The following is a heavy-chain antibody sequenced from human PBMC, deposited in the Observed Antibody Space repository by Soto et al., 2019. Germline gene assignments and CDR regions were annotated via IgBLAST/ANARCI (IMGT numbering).Heavy chain of an antibody. D-gene: IGHD3-10*01. CDR1: GGSISSGGYY. CDR2: IYYSGST. V-gene: IGHV4-31*03. CDR3: ATVRSLVTAVIFAPQSYFDY. J-gene: IGHJ4*02. Sequence: SETLSLTCTVFGGSISSGGYYWSWIRQHPGKGLEWIGYIYYSGSTYYNPSLKSRVTISVDTSKNQFSLKLSSVTAADTAVYYCATVRSLVTAVIFAPQSYFDYWGQGTLVTVSS.